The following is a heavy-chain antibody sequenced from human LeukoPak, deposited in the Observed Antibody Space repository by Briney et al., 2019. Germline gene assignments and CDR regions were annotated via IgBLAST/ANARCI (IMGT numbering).Heavy chain of an antibody. CDR3: AKYSQTGEPPDY. V-gene: IGHV3-23*01. CDR1: GFRFDTYA. J-gene: IGHJ4*02. Sequence: PGGSLRLSCAASGFRFDTYAMTWVRQAPGKGLEWVSVIDKSGGNIHYVDSAKGRFTISRDNSKNTLYLQMNNLRVEDTAIYYCAKYSQTGEPPDYWGQGALVAVSS. CDR2: IDKSGGNI. D-gene: IGHD7-27*01.